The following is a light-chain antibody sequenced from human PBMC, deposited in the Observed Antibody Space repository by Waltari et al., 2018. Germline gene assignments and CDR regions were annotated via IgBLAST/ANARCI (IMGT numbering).Light chain of an antibody. J-gene: IGKJ4*01. CDR1: LSIDDS. V-gene: IGKV3-15*01. Sequence: EIVMTQSPATLSVSRGGSATVSCRASLSIDDSLAWYQQKPGQPPRLLIHGASTRDTGIPVRFSGSGSGTDFTLTITDLQSEDFAVYFCQQYNQWPLTFGRGTKVEIK. CDR3: QQYNQWPLT. CDR2: GAS.